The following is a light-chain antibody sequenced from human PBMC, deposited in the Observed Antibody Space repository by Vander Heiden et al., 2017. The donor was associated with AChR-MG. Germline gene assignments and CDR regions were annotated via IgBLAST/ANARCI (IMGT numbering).Light chain of an antibody. CDR1: NIGSKS. Sequence: SYVLTQPPSVSVPPGKTGRITCGGNNIGSKSVDWYQQKPGQAPVLVIYYDSDRPSGIPERFSGSNSGNTATLTISRVEAGDEADYYCQVWDSSSDHHVVFGGGTKLTVL. CDR2: YDS. CDR3: QVWDSSSDHHVV. J-gene: IGLJ2*01. V-gene: IGLV3-21*04.